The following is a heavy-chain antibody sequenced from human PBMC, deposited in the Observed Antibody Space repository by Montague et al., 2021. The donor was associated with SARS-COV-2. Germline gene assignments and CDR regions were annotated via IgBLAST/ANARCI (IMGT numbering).Heavy chain of an antibody. D-gene: IGHD3-9*01. J-gene: IGHJ6*02. CDR1: GGSVSSDGYY. CDR2: FYYSGGT. Sequence: SETLSLTCTVSGGSVSSDGYYWSWIRQPPGKGLEWIGYFYYSGGTNYNPSLKSRVTISVDTSKNQFSLKLTSVTAADTAVYFCARVYYDISAMDVWGQGTTVTVSS. V-gene: IGHV4-61*08. CDR3: ARVYYDISAMDV.